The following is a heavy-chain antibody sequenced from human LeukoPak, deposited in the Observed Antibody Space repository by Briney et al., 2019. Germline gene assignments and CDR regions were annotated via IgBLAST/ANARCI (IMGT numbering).Heavy chain of an antibody. J-gene: IGHJ4*02. CDR3: ARSSYDDNSGYYYSDY. D-gene: IGHD3-22*01. V-gene: IGHV4-34*01. CDR1: GGSFSGYY. CDR2: INLNGNT. Sequence: PSETLSLTCAVYGGSFSGYYWSWIRQAPGKGLEWIREINLNGNTNYNPSLKSRVTISVDTSKNQFSLNLSSVTAADTAVYYCARSSYDDNSGYYYSDYWGQGTLVTVSS.